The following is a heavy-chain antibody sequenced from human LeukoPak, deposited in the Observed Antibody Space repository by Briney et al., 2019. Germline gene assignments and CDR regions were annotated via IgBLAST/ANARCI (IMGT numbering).Heavy chain of an antibody. J-gene: IGHJ4*02. CDR3: ARDPGGSLLPSDY. V-gene: IGHV1-69*04. CDR2: IIRVNGKA. Sequence: GASVKVSCKASGGSCTSFGINWVRQAPGQGREWMGRIIRVNGKAEYEQNLQGRITITADKSTGTAYMELSSLRSEDTAVYYCARDPGGSLLPSDYWGQGTLVTVSS. CDR1: GGSCTSFG. D-gene: IGHD3-16*01.